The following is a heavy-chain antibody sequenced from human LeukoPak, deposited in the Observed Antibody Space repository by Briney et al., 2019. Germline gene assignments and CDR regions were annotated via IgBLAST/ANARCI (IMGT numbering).Heavy chain of an antibody. V-gene: IGHV3-9*01. Sequence: GGSLRLSCAASGFTFDDYAMHWVRQAPGKGLEWVSGISWNSGSIGYADSVKGRFTISRDNAKNSLYLQMNSLRAEDTALYYCAKARESYYTGNWFDPWGQGTLVTVSS. CDR1: GFTFDDYA. J-gene: IGHJ5*02. D-gene: IGHD3-10*01. CDR3: AKARESYYTGNWFDP. CDR2: ISWNSGSI.